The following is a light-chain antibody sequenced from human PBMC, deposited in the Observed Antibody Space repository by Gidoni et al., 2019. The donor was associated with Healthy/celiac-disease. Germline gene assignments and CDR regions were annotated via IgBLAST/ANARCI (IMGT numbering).Light chain of an antibody. J-gene: IGLJ2*01. Sequence: QSVLPQPPSASGTPGPRVTISCSGSSSNIGSNYVYWYQQLPGTAPKLLIYRNNQRPSGVPDRFSGSKSGTSASRAISGLRSEDEADYYCAAWDDSLSGPVFGGGTKLTVL. CDR3: AAWDDSLSGPV. CDR2: RNN. V-gene: IGLV1-47*01. CDR1: SSNIGSNY.